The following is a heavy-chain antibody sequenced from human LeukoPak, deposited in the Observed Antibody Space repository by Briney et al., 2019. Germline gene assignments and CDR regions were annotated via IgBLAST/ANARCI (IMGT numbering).Heavy chain of an antibody. CDR2: IIPILGIA. CDR1: GGTFSSYA. CDR3: ARGGNQIGYCSGGSCYSPFDP. V-gene: IGHV1-69*04. J-gene: IGHJ5*02. Sequence: ASVKVSCKASGGTFSSYAISWVRQAPGQGLEWMGRIIPILGIANYAQKFQGRVTITADKSTSTAYMELSSLRSEDTAVYYCARGGNQIGYCSGGSCYSPFDPWGQGTLVTVSS. D-gene: IGHD2-15*01.